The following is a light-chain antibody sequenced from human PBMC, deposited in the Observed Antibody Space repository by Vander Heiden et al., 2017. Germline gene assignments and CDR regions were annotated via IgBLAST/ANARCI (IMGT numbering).Light chain of an antibody. CDR2: DAS. J-gene: IGKJ2*01. V-gene: IGKV1-33*01. CDR3: QPADDFPYT. CDR1: QDIDKY. Sequence: DIQMTQSPSSLSPSVGDRVTITCQASQDIDKYLNWYQQKPGKAPKLLIYDASNLGTGVPSRFSGGGSGTDFTLTISSLQPEDIATSYCQPADDFPYTFGQGTRLEI.